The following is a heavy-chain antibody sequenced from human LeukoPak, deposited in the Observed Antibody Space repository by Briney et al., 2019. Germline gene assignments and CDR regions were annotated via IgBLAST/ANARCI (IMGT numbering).Heavy chain of an antibody. CDR2: IIPIFGTA. CDR3: ARTYYYDSSGYAPEGLSTLYYYGMDV. J-gene: IGHJ6*02. Sequence: ASVTVSCKASGGTFSSYAISWVRQAPGQGLEWMGGIIPIFGTANYAQKFQGRVTITADESTSTAYMELSSLGSEDTAVYYCARTYYYDSSGYAPEGLSTLYYYGMDVWGQGTTVTVSS. V-gene: IGHV1-69*13. D-gene: IGHD3-22*01. CDR1: GGTFSSYA.